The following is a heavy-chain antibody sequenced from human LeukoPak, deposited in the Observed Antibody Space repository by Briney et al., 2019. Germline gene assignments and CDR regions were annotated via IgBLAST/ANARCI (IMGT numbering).Heavy chain of an antibody. Sequence: PSETLSLTCTVSGGSISNFYWSWIRQPPGQGLEWIGHVHYSGSTSYNPSLKSRVTISVDTSKNQFSLKLSSVTAADTAVYYCARAVSGYSYALDVWGRGTTVTVSS. CDR1: GGSISNFY. D-gene: IGHD3-16*02. CDR2: VHYSGST. V-gene: IGHV4-59*08. J-gene: IGHJ6*02. CDR3: ARAVSGYSYALDV.